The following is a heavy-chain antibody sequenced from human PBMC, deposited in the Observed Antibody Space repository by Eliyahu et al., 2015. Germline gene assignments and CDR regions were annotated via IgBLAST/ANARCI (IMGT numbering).Heavy chain of an antibody. CDR2: IYWDDDK. Sequence: QITLKESGPTLVKPTQTLTLTCTFSGFXXSTSGVGVGWIRQPPGKALEWLALIYWDDDKRYSPSLKSRLTITKDTSKNQVVLTMTNMDPVDTATYYCAHYNVVGHYYGSGGGFDYWGQGTLVTVSS. CDR1: GFXXSTSGVG. J-gene: IGHJ4*02. D-gene: IGHD3-10*01. CDR3: AHYNVVGHYYGSGGGFDY. V-gene: IGHV2-5*02.